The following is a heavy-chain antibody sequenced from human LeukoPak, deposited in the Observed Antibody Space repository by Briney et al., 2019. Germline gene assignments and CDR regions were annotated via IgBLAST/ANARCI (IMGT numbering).Heavy chain of an antibody. CDR2: IYSGGST. CDR3: ARDRDYLGDAFDI. V-gene: IGHV3-66*01. J-gene: IGHJ3*02. Sequence: GGSLRLSCAASGFTVSSNYMSWVRQAPGKGLEWVSVIYSGGSTYYADSVKGRFTISRDNSKNTLYLQMNSLRAEDTAVYYCARDRDYLGDAFDIWGQGTMVTVSS. D-gene: IGHD4-11*01. CDR1: GFTVSSNY.